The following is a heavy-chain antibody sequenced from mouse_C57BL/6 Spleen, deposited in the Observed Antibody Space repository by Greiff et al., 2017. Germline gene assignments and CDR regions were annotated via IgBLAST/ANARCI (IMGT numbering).Heavy chain of an antibody. Sequence: EVQLQESGPGLVKPSQSLSLTCSVTGYSITSGYYWNWIRQFPGNKLEWMGYISYGGSNNYNPSLKNRISITRDTSKNQFFLKLNSVTTEDTATYYCARDYYGSSFDYWGQGTTLTVSS. J-gene: IGHJ2*01. D-gene: IGHD1-1*01. CDR3: ARDYYGSSFDY. V-gene: IGHV3-6*01. CDR2: ISYGGSN. CDR1: GYSITSGYY.